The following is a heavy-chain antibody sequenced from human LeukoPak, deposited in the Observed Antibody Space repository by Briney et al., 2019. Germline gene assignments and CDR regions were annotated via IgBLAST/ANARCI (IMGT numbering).Heavy chain of an antibody. CDR1: GGSISSGGYY. Sequence: SETLSLTCTVSGGSISSGGYYWSWIRQHPGKGLEWIGYIYYSGSTYYNPSLKSRVTISVDTSKNQFSLKLSSVTAADTAVYYCARGSNCTNGVCYTFYFDYWGQGTLVTVSS. D-gene: IGHD2-8*01. CDR3: ARGSNCTNGVCYTFYFDY. V-gene: IGHV4-31*03. J-gene: IGHJ4*02. CDR2: IYYSGST.